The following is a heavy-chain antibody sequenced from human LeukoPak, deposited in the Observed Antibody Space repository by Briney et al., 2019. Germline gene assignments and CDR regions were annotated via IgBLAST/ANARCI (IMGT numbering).Heavy chain of an antibody. J-gene: IGHJ5*02. CDR2: IKQDGSEK. Sequence: PGGSLRLSCAASGFTFSSYWMSWVRQAPGKGLEWVANIKQDGSEKYYVDSVKGRFTISRDNAKNSLYLQMNSLRAEDTAVYYCARDFWSGYFHKVEGLNWFDPWGQGTLVTVPS. CDR3: ARDFWSGYFHKVEGLNWFDP. V-gene: IGHV3-7*01. CDR1: GFTFSSYW. D-gene: IGHD3-3*01.